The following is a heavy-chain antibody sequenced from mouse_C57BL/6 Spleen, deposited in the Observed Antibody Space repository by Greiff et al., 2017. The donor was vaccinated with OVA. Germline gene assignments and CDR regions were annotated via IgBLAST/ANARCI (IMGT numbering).Heavy chain of an antibody. Sequence: VKLVESGAELAKPGASVKLSCKASGYTFTSYWMHWVKQRPGQGLEWIGYINPSSGYTKYNQKFKDKATLTADKSSSTSYMQLSILTYEDSAVYYCARASNWDYFDVWGTGTTVTVSS. J-gene: IGHJ1*03. V-gene: IGHV1-7*01. CDR3: ARASNWDYFDV. D-gene: IGHD4-1*01. CDR2: INPSSGYT. CDR1: GYTFTSYW.